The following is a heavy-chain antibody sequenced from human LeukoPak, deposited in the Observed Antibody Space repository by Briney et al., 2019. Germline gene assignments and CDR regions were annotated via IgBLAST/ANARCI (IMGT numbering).Heavy chain of an antibody. Sequence: SETLSLTCTVSGGSISSYYWSWIRQPPGEGLEWIAYIHNSGSTNYNPSLKSRATIAVDTSKNQFSLKLSSVTAADTAMYYCVRDWEGFNFDIWGQGTVVTVSS. D-gene: IGHD1-26*01. V-gene: IGHV4-59*01. CDR3: VRDWEGFNFDI. CDR1: GGSISSYY. J-gene: IGHJ3*02. CDR2: IHNSGST.